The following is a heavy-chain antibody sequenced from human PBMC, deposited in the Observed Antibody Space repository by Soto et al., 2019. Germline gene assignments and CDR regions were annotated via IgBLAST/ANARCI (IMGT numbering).Heavy chain of an antibody. CDR1: GGSSSGGYY. D-gene: IGHD3-10*01. Sequence: SETLSLTCPVSGGSSSGGYYWSWIRQHPGKGLEWIGYIYYSGSTYYNPSLKSRVTISVDTSKNQFSLKLSSVTAADTAVYYCARAYYGSGSPPGASPNDDAFDIWGQGTMVTVSS. CDR3: ARAYYGSGSPPGASPNDDAFDI. J-gene: IGHJ3*02. V-gene: IGHV4-31*03. CDR2: IYYSGST.